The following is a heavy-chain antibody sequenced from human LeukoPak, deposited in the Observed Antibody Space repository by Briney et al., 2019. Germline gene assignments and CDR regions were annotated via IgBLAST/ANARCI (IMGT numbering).Heavy chain of an antibody. V-gene: IGHV3-21*06. D-gene: IGHD5-12*01. CDR2: ISSRSSYI. Sequence: GGSLRLSCTASGFTFDDYSMNWVRQAPGKGLEWVSSISSRSSYIYYADSVKGRFTISRDNAKNSLYLQMNSLRAEDKAVYYCARDPFSGYDKRVYYFDYWGQGTLVTVSS. J-gene: IGHJ4*02. CDR1: GFTFDDYS. CDR3: ARDPFSGYDKRVYYFDY.